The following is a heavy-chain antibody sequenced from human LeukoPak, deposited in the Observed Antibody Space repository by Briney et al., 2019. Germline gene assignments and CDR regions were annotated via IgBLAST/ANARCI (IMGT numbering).Heavy chain of an antibody. CDR3: AKDIGQWLGKYYFDY. CDR2: ISWNSGSI. V-gene: IGHV3-9*01. J-gene: IGHJ4*02. CDR1: GFTFDDYA. D-gene: IGHD6-19*01. Sequence: GGSLRLSCAASGFTFDDYAMRWVRQAPGKGLEWVSGISWNSGSIGYADSVKGRFTISRDNAKNSLYLQMNSLRAEDTALYYCAKDIGQWLGKYYFDYWGQGTLVTVSS.